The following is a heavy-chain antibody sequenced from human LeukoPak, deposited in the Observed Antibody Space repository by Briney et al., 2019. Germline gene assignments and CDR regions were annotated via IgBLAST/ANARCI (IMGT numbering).Heavy chain of an antibody. D-gene: IGHD2-2*01. CDR2: IIPIFGTA. CDR1: GGTFSSYA. V-gene: IGHV1-69*13. CDR3: ARDGPPDIVVVPAAMLDAFDI. Sequence: SVKVSCKASGGTFSSYAISWVRQAPGQGLEWMGGIIPIFGTANYAQKFQGRVTITADESTSTAYMELSSLRSEDTAVYYCARDGPPDIVVVPAAMLDAFDIWGQGTMVTVSS. J-gene: IGHJ3*02.